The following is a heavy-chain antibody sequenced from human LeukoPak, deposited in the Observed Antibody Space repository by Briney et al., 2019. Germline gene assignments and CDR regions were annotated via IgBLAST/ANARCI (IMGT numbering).Heavy chain of an antibody. D-gene: IGHD1-26*01. V-gene: IGHV3-23*01. CDR1: GFTFSSYV. CDR3: AKGVQELRGYFDY. J-gene: IGHJ4*02. CDR2: ISGSGGST. Sequence: PGGSLRLSCVASGFTFSSYVLSWVRQAPGKGLDWVSGISGSGGSTYYADSVKGRFTISRDNSKNTLYLQMNSLRAEDTAVYYCAKGVQELRGYFDYWGQGTLVTVSS.